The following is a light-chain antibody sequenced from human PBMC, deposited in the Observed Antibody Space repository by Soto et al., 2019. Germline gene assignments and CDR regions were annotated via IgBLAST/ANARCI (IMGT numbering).Light chain of an antibody. Sequence: EIVLTQSPGTLSLSPGERATLSCRAGQSVSSSYLAWYQQKPGQAPRPLIYGASSRATGIPDGFSGSGSGTDFTLTISRLEPEDFAVYYCQQYGSSPPITFGQGTRLEI. CDR3: QQYGSSPPIT. CDR2: GAS. CDR1: QSVSSSY. V-gene: IGKV3-20*01. J-gene: IGKJ5*01.